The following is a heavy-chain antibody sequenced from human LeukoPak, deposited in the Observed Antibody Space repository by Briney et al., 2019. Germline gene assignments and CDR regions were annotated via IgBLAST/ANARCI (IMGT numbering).Heavy chain of an antibody. CDR2: VYPGDSDI. J-gene: IGHJ3*02. CDR1: GYSFTTNW. V-gene: IGHV5-51*01. CDR3: ARQPGGAQGAFDI. D-gene: IGHD3-10*01. Sequence: GESLKISCNASGYSFTTNWIGWVRQMPGQGLEWMGIVYPGDSDIRYSPSFQGQVTISADKSISTAYLQWDSLKASDTAMYYCARQPGGAQGAFDIWGQGTMVTVSS.